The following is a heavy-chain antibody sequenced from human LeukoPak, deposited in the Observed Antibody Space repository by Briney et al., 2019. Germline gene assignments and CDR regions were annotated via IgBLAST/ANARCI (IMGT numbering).Heavy chain of an antibody. CDR3: ARQGGVAAASDY. CDR2: IYSGDAGT. CDR1: GSGFTSYW. Sequence: GASLKSSYKASGSGFTSYWIGGGRPRPGKGGEWRGIIYSGDAGTRYSPSFQGQVTISDDKSISTSYLQCSSLHASATAMYYCARQGGVAAASDYWGQGTLVTVSS. J-gene: IGHJ4*02. V-gene: IGHV5-51*01. D-gene: IGHD6-13*01.